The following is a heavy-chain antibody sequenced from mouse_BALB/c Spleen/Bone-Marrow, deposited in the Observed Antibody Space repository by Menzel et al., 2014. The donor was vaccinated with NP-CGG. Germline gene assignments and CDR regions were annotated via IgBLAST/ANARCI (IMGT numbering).Heavy chain of an antibody. V-gene: IGHV5-4*02. Sequence: EVKLMESGGGLVKPGGSLKLSCAASGFTFSDYYMYWVRQTPEKRLEWVATISDGGSYTYYPDSVKGRFTISRDNAKSNLYLQMSSLESEDTAMYYCARFYYYGSSYFDVWGAGTTVTVSS. D-gene: IGHD1-1*01. CDR3: ARFYYYGSSYFDV. CDR1: GFTFSDYY. CDR2: ISDGGSYT. J-gene: IGHJ1*01.